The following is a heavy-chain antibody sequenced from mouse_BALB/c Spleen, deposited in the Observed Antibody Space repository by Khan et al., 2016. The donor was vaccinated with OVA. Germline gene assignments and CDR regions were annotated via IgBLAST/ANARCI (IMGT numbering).Heavy chain of an antibody. Sequence: EVELVESGGDLVKPGGSLKLSCAASGFTFSTYGMSWVRQAPDKRLEWVATVSTGGSYTYYPDSVKGRFTISRENAKNTLYLQKSGLRADDTAMFYCTRLAYYYDSEGFAYWGQGTLVTVSA. CDR3: TRLAYYYDSEGFAY. V-gene: IGHV5-6*01. D-gene: IGHD1-1*01. CDR1: GFTFSTYG. J-gene: IGHJ3*01. CDR2: VSTGGSYT.